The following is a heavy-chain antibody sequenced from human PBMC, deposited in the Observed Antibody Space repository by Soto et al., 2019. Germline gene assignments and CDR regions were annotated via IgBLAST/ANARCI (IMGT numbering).Heavy chain of an antibody. D-gene: IGHD7-27*01. CDR1: GGSISIYS. Sequence: SETLSLTCTISGGSISIYSWSWIRHPPGKGLEWIGYIYNSGTTKYNPSLKGRVTISVDTSKRQCSLKLSSVTAADTAVYYCTRPILGTPYGMDVWGQGTTVTVSS. J-gene: IGHJ6*02. CDR3: TRPILGTPYGMDV. V-gene: IGHV4-59*01. CDR2: IYNSGTT.